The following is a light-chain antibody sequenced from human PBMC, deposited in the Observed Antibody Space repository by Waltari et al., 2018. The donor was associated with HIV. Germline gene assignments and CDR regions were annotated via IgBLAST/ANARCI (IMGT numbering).Light chain of an antibody. V-gene: IGLV2-11*01. CDR3: CSYAGTYTFVV. Sequence: QSALTQPRPVSGSPGQSVTISCTRTGSDFGNFNFVSWYQHLPAKAPTLLIYDVTKRPSGVPDRFSGSKSGDTASLTISGLQAEDEADYYCCSYAGTYTFVVFGGGTKLTVL. J-gene: IGLJ2*01. CDR1: GSDFGNFNF. CDR2: DVT.